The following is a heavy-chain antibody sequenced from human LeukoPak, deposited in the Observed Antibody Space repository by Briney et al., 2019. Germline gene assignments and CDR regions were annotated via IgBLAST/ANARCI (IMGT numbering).Heavy chain of an antibody. CDR1: GFTFSSDA. D-gene: IGHD6-19*01. V-gene: IGHV3-23*01. CDR2: ISGSGGST. J-gene: IGHJ3*02. CDR3: ARIAVAGFDAFDI. Sequence: GGSLRLSCAASGFTFSSDAMSWVRQAPGKGLEWVSAISGSGGSTYYADSVKGRFTISRDNSKNTLYLQMNSLRAEDTAVYYCARIAVAGFDAFDIWGQGTMVTVSS.